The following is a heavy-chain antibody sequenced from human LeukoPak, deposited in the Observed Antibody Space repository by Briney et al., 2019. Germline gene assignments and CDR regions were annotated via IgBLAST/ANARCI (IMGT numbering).Heavy chain of an antibody. CDR1: GYTFPSYG. J-gene: IGHJ5*02. Sequence: ASVKVSCKASGYTFPSYGISWVRQAPGQGLEWMGWISAYNGNTNYAQKLQGRVTMTTDTSTSTAYMELRSLRTDDTAVYYCARYTYYYGSGVWFDPWGQGTLVTVSS. V-gene: IGHV1-18*01. CDR3: ARYTYYYGSGVWFDP. CDR2: ISAYNGNT. D-gene: IGHD3-10*01.